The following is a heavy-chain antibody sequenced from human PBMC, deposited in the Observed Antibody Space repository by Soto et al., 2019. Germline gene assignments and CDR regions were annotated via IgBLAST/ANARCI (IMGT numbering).Heavy chain of an antibody. D-gene: IGHD3-16*02. V-gene: IGHV3-9*01. CDR2: ISWNSGSI. CDR3: AKTGGNDYVWGSYRPYFDY. J-gene: IGHJ4*02. CDR1: GFTFDDYA. Sequence: EVQLVESGGGLVQPGRSLRLSCAASGFTFDDYAMHWVRQAPGKGLEWVSGISWNSGSIGYADSVKGRFTISRDNAKNSLYLQMNSLRAEDTALYYCAKTGGNDYVWGSYRPYFDYWGQGTLVTVSS.